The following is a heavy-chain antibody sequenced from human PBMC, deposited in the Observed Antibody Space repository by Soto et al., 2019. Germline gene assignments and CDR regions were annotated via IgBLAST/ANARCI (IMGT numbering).Heavy chain of an antibody. CDR2: INPSGGST. J-gene: IGHJ4*02. CDR3: ARGRYCSSTSCYYLIY. CDR1: GYTFTSYD. Sequence: ASVKVSCKASGYTFTSYDMSWVRQAPGQGLEWMGIINPSGGSTSYAQKFQGRVTMTRDTSTSTVYMELSSLRSEDTAVYYCARGRYCSSTSCYYLIYWGQGTLVTVSS. D-gene: IGHD2-2*01. V-gene: IGHV1-46*03.